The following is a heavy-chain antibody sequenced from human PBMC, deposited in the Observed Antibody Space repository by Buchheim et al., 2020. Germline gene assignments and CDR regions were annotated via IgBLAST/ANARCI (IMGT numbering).Heavy chain of an antibody. CDR2: IYHSGST. D-gene: IGHD5-18*01. CDR3: ARAIQLWKPYYFDY. CDR1: GGFISSGSYY. V-gene: IGHV4-61*02. J-gene: IGHJ4*02. Sequence: QVQLLESGPGLVKPSQTLSVTYTVSGGFISSGSYYWSWIRQPAGKGLEWIGEIYHSGSTNYNPSLKSRVTISVEKYKNQFSLKLSSVTAADTAVYYCARAIQLWKPYYFDYWGQGTL.